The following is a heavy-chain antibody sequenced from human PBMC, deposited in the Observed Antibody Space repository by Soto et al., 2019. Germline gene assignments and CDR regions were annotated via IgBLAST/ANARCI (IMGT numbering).Heavy chain of an antibody. CDR3: AIPKGTYSSGYYYFDF. V-gene: IGHV1-69*01. Sequence: QVQLEQSGAAVKQPGSSVRVSCKTSGGTFSTYAINWVRQAPGQGLEWMGAIIPLFGTADYSQKFQGRVTITADESTSTAYMELSSLRSDDTAVYFCAIPKGTYSSGYYYFDFWGQGPLVTGSS. D-gene: IGHD6-19*01. J-gene: IGHJ4*02. CDR2: IIPLFGTA. CDR1: GGTFSTYA.